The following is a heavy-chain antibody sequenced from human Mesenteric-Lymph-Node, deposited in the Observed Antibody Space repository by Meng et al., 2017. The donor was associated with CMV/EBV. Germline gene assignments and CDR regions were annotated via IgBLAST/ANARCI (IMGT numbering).Heavy chain of an antibody. D-gene: IGHD2-2*01. J-gene: IGHJ6*02. CDR1: GDSISSHY. V-gene: IGHV4-59*11. Sequence: SETLSLTCTVSGDSISSHYWNWIRQTPGKGLEWIGYIYYSGTTNYNPSLKSRISISIDTSKNQFSLKLSSVTTADTAVYYCARERFCSGTNCLYGMDVWGQGTTVTVSS. CDR2: IYYSGTT. CDR3: ARERFCSGTNCLYGMDV.